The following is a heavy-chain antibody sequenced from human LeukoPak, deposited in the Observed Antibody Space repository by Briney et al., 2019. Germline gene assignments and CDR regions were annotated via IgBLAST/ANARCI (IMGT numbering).Heavy chain of an antibody. V-gene: IGHV3-23*01. CDR3: AKIFDGSGYFYYYYYYMDV. CDR2: MSGSGGST. D-gene: IGHD5-12*01. J-gene: IGHJ6*03. CDR1: GFTFSSYA. Sequence: PGGSLRLSCAASGFTFSSYAMNWVRQAPGKGLEWVSAMSGSGGSTYYADSVKGRFTISRDNSKNTLYLQMNSLRAEDTAVYYCAKIFDGSGYFYYYYYYMDVWGKGTTVTVSS.